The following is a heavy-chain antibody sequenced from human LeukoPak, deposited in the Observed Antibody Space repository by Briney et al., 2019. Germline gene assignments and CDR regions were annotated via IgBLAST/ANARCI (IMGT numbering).Heavy chain of an antibody. CDR1: GGTFSSHA. D-gene: IGHD3-22*01. Sequence: SVKVSCKASGGTFSSHAISWVRQAPGQGLEWMGGIIPIFGTANYAQKFQGRVTITADESTSTAFMELSSLRSEDTAVYYCARDGGSSGSLYFDYWGQGTLVTVSS. CDR3: ARDGGSSGSLYFDY. V-gene: IGHV1-69*01. CDR2: IIPIFGTA. J-gene: IGHJ4*02.